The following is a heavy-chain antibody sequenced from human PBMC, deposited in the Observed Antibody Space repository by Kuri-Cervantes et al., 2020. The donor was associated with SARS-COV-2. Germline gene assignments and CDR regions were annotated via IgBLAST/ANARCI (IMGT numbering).Heavy chain of an antibody. Sequence: GESLKISCAASGFTFSSYWMSWVRQAPGKGLEWVSVTSDSGANTYYADSVKGRFTISRDNSKNTVYLQMNSLRAEDTALYYCARTRGNYCVSDYWGQGTLVTVSS. J-gene: IGHJ4*02. CDR2: TSDSGANT. CDR3: ARTRGNYCVSDY. CDR1: GFTFSSYW. D-gene: IGHD1-26*01. V-gene: IGHV3-23*01.